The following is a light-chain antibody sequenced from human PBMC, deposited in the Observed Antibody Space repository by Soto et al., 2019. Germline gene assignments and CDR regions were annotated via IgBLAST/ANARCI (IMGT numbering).Light chain of an antibody. Sequence: QSALTQPASVSGSPGQSITISCTGTSSDVGNYIFVSWYRQHPGKAPKLMIYEVSKRPSGVPDRFSGSKSGNTASLTVSGLQAEDEADYYCSSYAGRNNLVFGGGTKVTVL. V-gene: IGLV2-8*01. CDR1: SSDVGNYIF. CDR3: SSYAGRNNLV. J-gene: IGLJ2*01. CDR2: EVS.